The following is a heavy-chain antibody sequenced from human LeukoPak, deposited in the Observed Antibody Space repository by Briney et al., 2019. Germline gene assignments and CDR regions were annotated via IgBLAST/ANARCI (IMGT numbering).Heavy chain of an antibody. J-gene: IGHJ4*02. D-gene: IGHD1-26*01. V-gene: IGHV4-31*03. CDR2: IYYSGST. Sequence: SETLSLTCTVSGGSISSGGYYWSRIRQHPGKGLEWIGYIYYSGSTYYNPSLKSRVTISVDTSKNQFSLKLSSVTAADTAVYYCARVSWELLRYGFDYWGQGTLVTVSS. CDR3: ARVSWELLRYGFDY. CDR1: GGSISSGGYY.